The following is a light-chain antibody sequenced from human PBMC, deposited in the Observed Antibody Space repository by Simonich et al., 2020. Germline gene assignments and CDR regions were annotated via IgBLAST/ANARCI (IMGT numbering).Light chain of an antibody. CDR3: AAWDDSLNGVV. CDR1: SSNIGSNT. J-gene: IGLJ2*01. V-gene: IGLV1-44*01. CDR2: RNN. Sequence: QSVLTQPPSASGTPGQRVTISCSGSSSNIGSNTVNWYQQLPGTAPKLLIYRNNQRPAGVPDRVSGSKSGTSASLAISGLQSEDEADYYCAAWDDSLNGVVFGGGTKLTVL.